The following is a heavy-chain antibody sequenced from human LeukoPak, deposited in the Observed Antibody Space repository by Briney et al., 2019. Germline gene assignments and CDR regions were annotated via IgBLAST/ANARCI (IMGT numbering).Heavy chain of an antibody. D-gene: IGHD3-22*01. CDR3: AATYYYDSSGYYLFDY. CDR1: GYTFTGYY. CDR2: INPNSGGT. V-gene: IGHV1-2*02. J-gene: IGHJ4*02. Sequence: ASVKVSCKASGYTFTGYYMHWVRQAPGQGLEWMGWINPNSGGTNYAQKFQGRVTMTRDTSISTAYMELSRLRSDDTAVYYCAATYYYDSSGYYLFDYWGQGTLVTVSS.